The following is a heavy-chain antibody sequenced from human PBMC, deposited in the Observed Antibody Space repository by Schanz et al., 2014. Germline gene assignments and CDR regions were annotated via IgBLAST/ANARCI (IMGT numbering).Heavy chain of an antibody. V-gene: IGHV3-11*03. D-gene: IGHD3-16*01. CDR3: ARIGGSVIDY. CDR1: GFAFGDYY. CDR2: ISDSGTYT. Sequence: VQLLESGGGLVQPGGSLRLSCAASGFAFGDYYMTWIRQAPGKGLEWLSYISDSGTYTNYADSVKGRFTISRDNAKSSLYLQMNSLRVEDTAVYYCARIGGSVIDYWAQGTLVTVAS. J-gene: IGHJ4*02.